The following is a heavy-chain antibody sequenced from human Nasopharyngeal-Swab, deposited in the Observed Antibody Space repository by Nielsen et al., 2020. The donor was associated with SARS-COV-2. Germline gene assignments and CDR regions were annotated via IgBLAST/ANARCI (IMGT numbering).Heavy chain of an antibody. Sequence: SATLSLTCTVSGGSISSSSYYWGRLLQPPGKGLEGIGSIYYSGSTYNNPSLSGRVTISVDTSMNYFSLKLSSVTAADTAVYYCARHLRDGVVVAAPYYFDYWGQGTLVTVSS. CDR2: IYYSGST. D-gene: IGHD2-15*01. J-gene: IGHJ4*02. CDR3: ARHLRDGVVVAAPYYFDY. V-gene: IGHV4-39*01. CDR1: GGSISSSSYY.